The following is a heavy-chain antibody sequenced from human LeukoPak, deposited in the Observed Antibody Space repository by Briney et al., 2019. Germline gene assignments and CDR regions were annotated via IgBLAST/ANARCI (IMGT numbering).Heavy chain of an antibody. D-gene: IGHD3-22*01. J-gene: IGHJ3*02. Sequence: SVTVSCKASGGTFSSYAISWVRQAPGQGLEWMGGIIPIFGTANYAQKFQGRVTMTRDTSTSTVYMELSSLRSEDTAVYYCARERHDSSGRRAFDIWGQGTMVTVSS. CDR2: IIPIFGTA. CDR1: GGTFSSYA. V-gene: IGHV1-69*05. CDR3: ARERHDSSGRRAFDI.